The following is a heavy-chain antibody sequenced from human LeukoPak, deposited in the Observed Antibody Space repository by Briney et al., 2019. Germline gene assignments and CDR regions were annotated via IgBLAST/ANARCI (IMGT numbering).Heavy chain of an antibody. V-gene: IGHV1-46*01. D-gene: IGHD3-10*01. CDR1: GYSFTSYY. Sequence: GASVKVSCKASGYSFTSYYMHWVRQAPGQGLEWMGIINPSGGSTSYAQKFQGRVTITADESTSTAYMELSSLRSEDTAVYYCARDFPLGAGSGSVDIWGQGTMVTVSS. J-gene: IGHJ3*02. CDR2: INPSGGST. CDR3: ARDFPLGAGSGSVDI.